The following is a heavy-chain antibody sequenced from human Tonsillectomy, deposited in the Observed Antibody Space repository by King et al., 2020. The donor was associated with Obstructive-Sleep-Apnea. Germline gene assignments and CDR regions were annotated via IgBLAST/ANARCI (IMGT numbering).Heavy chain of an antibody. Sequence: QLVQSGAEVKKPGASVKVSCKASGYTFTSYGISWVRQAPGQGLEWMGWISAYNDNTNYAQKLQGRVNMTPDTSTSTVYMELRSLRSDETAVYYCARAHSVGIIAAGTPIGYWGQGTPVTVSS. CDR3: ARAHSVGIIAAGTPIGY. CDR2: ISAYNDNT. D-gene: IGHD6-13*01. V-gene: IGHV1-18*01. J-gene: IGHJ4*02. CDR1: GYTFTSYG.